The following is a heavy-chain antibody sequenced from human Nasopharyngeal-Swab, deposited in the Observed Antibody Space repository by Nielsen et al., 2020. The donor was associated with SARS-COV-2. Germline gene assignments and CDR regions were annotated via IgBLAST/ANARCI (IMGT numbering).Heavy chain of an antibody. V-gene: IGHV4-61*01. D-gene: IGHD2-2*01. CDR1: GGSVSRGSHY. J-gene: IGHJ4*02. CDR3: ARDRGDLRKYPFDS. Sequence: SETLSLTCTVSGGSVSRGSHYWTWIRQPPGKELECIGYIFYTGNTNYNPSLESRVTMSIDTSKNQFSLKLSSVTAADTAVYYCARDRGDLRKYPFDSWGQGTQIAVSS. CDR2: IFYTGNT.